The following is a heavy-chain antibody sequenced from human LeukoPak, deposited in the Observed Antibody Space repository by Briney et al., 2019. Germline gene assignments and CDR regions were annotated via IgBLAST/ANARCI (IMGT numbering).Heavy chain of an antibody. V-gene: IGHV3-30*04. D-gene: IGHD2-21*02. CDR2: ISYDGSNK. Sequence: GGSLRLSCAASGLTFSSYAMHWVRQAPGKGLEWVAVISYDGSNKYYADSVKGRFTISRDNAKNFLYLQMNSLRAEDTAVYFCARDSSPYCGDDCYFDAFDLWGQGTMVTVSS. CDR3: ARDSSPYCGDDCYFDAFDL. J-gene: IGHJ3*01. CDR1: GLTFSSYA.